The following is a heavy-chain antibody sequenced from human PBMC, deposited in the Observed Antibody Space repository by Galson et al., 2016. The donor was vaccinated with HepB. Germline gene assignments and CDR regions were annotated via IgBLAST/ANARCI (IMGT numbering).Heavy chain of an antibody. Sequence: SLRLSCEASGFAFRTYSMNWVRQTPGKGLEWVASITGNDYYTYYADYIKDRFTISRDNPRNLLHLQMNSLRIDDSAIYYCARGSGSGSSRCRFYFYMDMWGKGTTVTVSS. J-gene: IGHJ6*03. CDR3: ARGSGSGSSRCRFYFYMDM. D-gene: IGHD3-10*01. CDR1: GFAFRTYS. V-gene: IGHV3-21*04. CDR2: ITGNDYYT.